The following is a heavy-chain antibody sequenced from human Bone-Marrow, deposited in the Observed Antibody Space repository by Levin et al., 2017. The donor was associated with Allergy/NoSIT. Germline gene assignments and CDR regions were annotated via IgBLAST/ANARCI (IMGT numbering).Heavy chain of an antibody. CDR2: ISYDGSEA. J-gene: IGHJ3*02. D-gene: IGHD6-13*01. Sequence: GGSLRLSCSVSGFTFSHYGMHWVRQAPGKGLEWLAVISYDGSEAYYGDSVKGRFTLSRDRSTNTLYLVLNHLRADDTAVYYCARPKMGAADVPHWLGLDNWGQGTMVIVAS. V-gene: IGHV3-30*03. CDR3: ARPKMGAADVPHWLGLDN. CDR1: GFTFSHYG.